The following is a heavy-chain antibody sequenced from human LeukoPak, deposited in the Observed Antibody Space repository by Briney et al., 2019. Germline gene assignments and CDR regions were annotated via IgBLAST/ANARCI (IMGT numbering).Heavy chain of an antibody. J-gene: IGHJ4*02. D-gene: IGHD6-19*01. V-gene: IGHV1-2*06. CDR2: INPNSGGT. CDR3: ARDPPSFGSSGEVRGRDFDY. Sequence: GASVKVSCKASGYTFTGYYMHWVRQAPGQGLEWMGQINPNSGGTNYAQKFQGRVTMTRDTSISTAYMELSRLRSDDTAVYYCARDPPSFGSSGEVRGRDFDYWGQGTLVTVSS. CDR1: GYTFTGYY.